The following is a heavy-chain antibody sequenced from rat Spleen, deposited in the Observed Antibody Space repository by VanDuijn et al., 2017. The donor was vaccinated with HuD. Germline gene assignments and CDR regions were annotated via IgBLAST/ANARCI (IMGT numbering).Heavy chain of an antibody. CDR2: ISYDGRRT. CDR3: ATDNSGFDY. Sequence: EVQLVESGGGLVQPGRSMKLSCAASGLSFSNYGMAWVRQAPTRGLEWVAAISYDGRRTYYRDSVKGRFTISRNNAKNTLYLQMDSLRSEDTATYYCATDNSGFDYWGQGVMVTVSS. J-gene: IGHJ2*01. CDR1: GLSFSNYG. V-gene: IGHV5-29*01. D-gene: IGHD4-3*01.